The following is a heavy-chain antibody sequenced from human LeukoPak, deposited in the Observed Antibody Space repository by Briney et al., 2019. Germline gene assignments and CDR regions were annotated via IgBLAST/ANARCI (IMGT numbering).Heavy chain of an antibody. D-gene: IGHD2-15*01. CDR3: ARFKINAATLDH. CDR1: GYTFTAHY. Sequence: ASVKVSCKASGYTFTAHYMHWVRQAPGQGLEWMGRINPNSGGTNFAQKFQGRVTMTSDTSINTAYMELNSLRSDDTAVYYCARFKINAATLDHWGPGTLVTVSS. CDR2: INPNSGGT. V-gene: IGHV1-2*06. J-gene: IGHJ4*01.